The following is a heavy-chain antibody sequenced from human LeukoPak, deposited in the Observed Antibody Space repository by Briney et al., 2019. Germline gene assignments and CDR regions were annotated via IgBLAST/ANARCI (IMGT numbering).Heavy chain of an antibody. J-gene: IGHJ4*02. D-gene: IGHD3-10*01. Sequence: ASVKVSCKPSVSTFTGQYLHLVRQAPGPGPEWMGWINPNSGGTNYAQKFQGRVTMTRDTSISTAYMELSRLRSDDTAVYYCASSSGTYSPDYWGQGTLVTVSS. CDR2: INPNSGGT. V-gene: IGHV1-2*02. CDR3: ASSSGTYSPDY. CDR1: VSTFTGQY.